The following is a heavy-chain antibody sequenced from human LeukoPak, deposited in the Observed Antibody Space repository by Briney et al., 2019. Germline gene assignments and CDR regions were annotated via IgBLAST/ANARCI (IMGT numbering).Heavy chain of an antibody. Sequence: KPGGSLRLSYAASRFTFSSYSMIWVRQAPGKGLEWVSSISSSGTYIYYADSLKGRFTISRDNAANSLYLQMNSLGAEDTAVYYCARHLLSGDFWGIDYWGQGTLVTVSS. CDR3: ARHLLSGDFWGIDY. V-gene: IGHV3-21*01. CDR1: RFTFSSYS. CDR2: ISSSGTYI. D-gene: IGHD3-16*01. J-gene: IGHJ4*02.